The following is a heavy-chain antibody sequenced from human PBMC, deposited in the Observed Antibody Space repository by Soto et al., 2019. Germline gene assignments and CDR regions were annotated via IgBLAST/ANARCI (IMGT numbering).Heavy chain of an antibody. CDR1: GGSISTYY. CDR2: IYYSGST. V-gene: IGHV4-59*01. D-gene: IGHD4-17*01. J-gene: IGHJ6*02. Sequence: SETLSLTCTVSGGSISTYYWGWIRQPPGKGLEWIGYIYYSGSTNYNPSLKSRVTISVDTSKNQFSLKLSSVTAADTAVYYCARDAMTTVIPYYYYFGMDVWGQGTTVTVSS. CDR3: ARDAMTTVIPYYYYFGMDV.